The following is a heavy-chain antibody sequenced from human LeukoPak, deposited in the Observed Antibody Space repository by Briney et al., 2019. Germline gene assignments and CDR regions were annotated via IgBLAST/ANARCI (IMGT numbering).Heavy chain of an antibody. CDR2: INHSGGT. D-gene: IGHD3-22*01. CDR1: GGSFSDYY. CDR3: ARVTYDSTSYHNVMDV. J-gene: IGHJ6*02. V-gene: IGHV4-34*01. Sequence: SETLSLTCAVYGGSFSDYYWSWIRQPPGKGLEWIGEINHSGGTNYNPSLKSRVTISVDTSKNQFSLRLSSVTAADTAVYYCARVTYDSTSYHNVMDVWGQGTTVTVSS.